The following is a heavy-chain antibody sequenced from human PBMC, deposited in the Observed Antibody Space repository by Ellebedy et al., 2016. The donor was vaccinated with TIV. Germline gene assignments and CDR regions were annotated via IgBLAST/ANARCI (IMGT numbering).Heavy chain of an antibody. CDR2: IIPIFGTA. D-gene: IGHD4/OR15-4a*01. V-gene: IGHV1-69*13. J-gene: IGHJ5*02. CDR1: GGTFSSYA. CDR3: ASIVRGLTRNWFDP. Sequence: SVKVSXXASGGTFSSYAISWVRQAPGQGLEWMGGIIPIFGTANYAQKFQGRVTITADESTSTAYMELSSLRSEDTAVYYCASIVRGLTRNWFDPWGQGTLVTVSS.